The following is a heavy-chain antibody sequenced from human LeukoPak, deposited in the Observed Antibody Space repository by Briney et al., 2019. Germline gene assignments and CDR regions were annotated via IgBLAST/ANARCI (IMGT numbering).Heavy chain of an antibody. J-gene: IGHJ4*02. CDR3: ARSLSPYYDILTGYYRSFDY. Sequence: ASVKVSCKASGYTFTGYYMHWVRQAPGQGLEWMGWINPNSGGTNYAQKFQGRVTMTRDTSISTAYMELSRLRSDDTAVYYCARSLSPYYDILTGYYRSFDYWGQGTLVTVSS. V-gene: IGHV1-2*02. D-gene: IGHD3-9*01. CDR2: INPNSGGT. CDR1: GYTFTGYY.